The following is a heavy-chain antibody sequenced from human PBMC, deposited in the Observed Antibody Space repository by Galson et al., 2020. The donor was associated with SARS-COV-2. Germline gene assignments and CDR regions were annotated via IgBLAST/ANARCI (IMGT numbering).Heavy chain of an antibody. Sequence: ASVKVSCKVSGYTLTELSMHWVQQAPGKGLEWMGGFDPEDGETIYAQKFQGRVTMTEDTSTDTAYMELSSLRSEDTAVYYCATTTPFGVVTEAWFDPWGQGTLVTVSS. D-gene: IGHD3-3*01. V-gene: IGHV1-24*01. J-gene: IGHJ5*02. CDR2: FDPEDGET. CDR3: ATTTPFGVVTEAWFDP. CDR1: GYTLTELS.